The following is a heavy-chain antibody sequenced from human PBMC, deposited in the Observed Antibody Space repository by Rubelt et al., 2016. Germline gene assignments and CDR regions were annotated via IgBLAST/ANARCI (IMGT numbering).Heavy chain of an antibody. Sequence: QVQLQQSGAGLFKPSETLSLTCAVYGWSFSDYYLSWIRQPPGNGLQCIGAINHSGSANSNPSLRSRLTISVATSKNQLSLKLRSGTAEETAVYYCVYGDYGVDYWGQGTLVAVSS. CDR1: GWSFSDYY. CDR3: VYGDYGVDY. CDR2: INHSGSA. J-gene: IGHJ4*02. V-gene: IGHV4-34*01. D-gene: IGHD4-17*01.